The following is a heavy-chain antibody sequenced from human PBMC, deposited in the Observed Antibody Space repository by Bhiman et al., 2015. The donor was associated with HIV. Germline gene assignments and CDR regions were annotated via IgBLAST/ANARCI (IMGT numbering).Heavy chain of an antibody. J-gene: IGHJ4*02. CDR1: GFSFSTYS. Sequence: EVQVLESGGGLVQPGGSLRLSCAASGFSFSTYSMSWVRQAPGKGLEWVSTVGGSGRTTYYTDSVQGRFTISRDNSKNTVHLQVDGLRAEDTAVYYCARVGISSGWPSFDYWGQGTLVTVSS. CDR2: VGGSGRTT. CDR3: ARVGISSGWPSFDY. D-gene: IGHD3-22*01. V-gene: IGHV3-23*01.